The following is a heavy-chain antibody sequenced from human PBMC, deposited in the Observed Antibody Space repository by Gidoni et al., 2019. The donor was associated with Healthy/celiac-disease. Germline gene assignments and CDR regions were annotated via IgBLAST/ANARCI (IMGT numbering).Heavy chain of an antibody. CDR3: ANIITIFGVADY. D-gene: IGHD3-3*01. V-gene: IGHV3-23*01. J-gene: IGHJ4*02. CDR1: GFTFSSYA. Sequence: EVQLLESGGGLVQPGGSLRLSCAAAGFTFSSYAMSWVRQAPGKGLEWVSAISGSGSSTYYADSVKGRFTISRDNSKNTLYLQMNSLRAEDTAVYYCANIITIFGVADYWGQGTLVTVSS. CDR2: ISGSGSST.